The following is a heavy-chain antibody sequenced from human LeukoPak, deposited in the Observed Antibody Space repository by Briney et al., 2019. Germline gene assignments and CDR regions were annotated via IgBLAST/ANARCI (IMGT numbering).Heavy chain of an antibody. CDR1: GFTFSSYA. D-gene: IGHD1-26*01. V-gene: IGHV3-23*01. CDR3: AKGARWELPLDY. J-gene: IGHJ4*02. CDR2: ISGSSGRT. Sequence: GGSLRLSCAASGFTFSSYAMSWVRQAPGKGLEWVSAISGSSGRTYYADSVKGRFTISRDNSMDTLYLQMNSLRADDTAVYYCAKGARWELPLDYWGQGTLVTVSS.